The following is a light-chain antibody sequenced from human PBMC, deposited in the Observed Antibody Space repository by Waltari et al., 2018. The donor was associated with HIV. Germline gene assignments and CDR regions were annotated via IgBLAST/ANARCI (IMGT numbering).Light chain of an antibody. J-gene: IGLJ1*01. Sequence: QSALTQPASVSGSPGQSITISCTGTSSDGGGYNYVSWYQQHPGKAPKLMISEVSNRPSGVTNRFSGSKSGNTASLTISGLQVEDEADYYCSSYTSSSTLYVFGTGTKVTVL. CDR2: EVS. CDR1: SSDGGGYNY. V-gene: IGLV2-14*01. CDR3: SSYTSSSTLYV.